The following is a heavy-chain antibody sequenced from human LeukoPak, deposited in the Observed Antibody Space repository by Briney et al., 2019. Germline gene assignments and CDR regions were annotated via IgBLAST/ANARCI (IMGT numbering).Heavy chain of an antibody. CDR2: IYHSGST. D-gene: IGHD3-3*01. V-gene: IGHV4-38-2*02. CDR3: ARDLIFGEY. Sequence: SETLSLTCTVSGYSISSGYYWGWVRQPPGKGLEWIGSIYHSGSTYYNPSLKSRVTISVDTSKNQFSLKLSSVTAADTALYYCARDLIFGEYWGQGTLVTVSS. CDR1: GYSISSGYY. J-gene: IGHJ4*02.